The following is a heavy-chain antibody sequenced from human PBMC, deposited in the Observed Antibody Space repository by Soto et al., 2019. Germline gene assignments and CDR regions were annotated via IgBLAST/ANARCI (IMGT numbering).Heavy chain of an antibody. Sequence: IRQPPGKELEWIGEVNPTGTTKYNPSLKSRVTMSLDTPKKQFSLNLNSMTAADTALYYCARSREQWLVDAFHIWGQGTMV. J-gene: IGHJ3*02. V-gene: IGHV4-34*01. D-gene: IGHD6-19*01. CDR2: VNPTGTT. CDR3: ARSREQWLVDAFHI.